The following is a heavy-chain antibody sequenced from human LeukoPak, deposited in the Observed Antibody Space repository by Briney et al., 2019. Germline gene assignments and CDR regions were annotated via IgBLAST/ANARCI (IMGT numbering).Heavy chain of an antibody. J-gene: IGHJ2*01. CDR1: GGSIFSYY. CDR2: IYSNGIT. Sequence: SETLSLTCTVSGGSIFSYYFNWIRQPPGKGLEWIGYIYSNGITNYNPSLRSRGTISIATSKNQFSLRLRSVTAADTAIYYCARRAYYGTSGYSPASGYFDLWGRGTLVTVSS. V-gene: IGHV4-4*08. CDR3: ARRAYYGTSGYSPASGYFDL. D-gene: IGHD3-22*01.